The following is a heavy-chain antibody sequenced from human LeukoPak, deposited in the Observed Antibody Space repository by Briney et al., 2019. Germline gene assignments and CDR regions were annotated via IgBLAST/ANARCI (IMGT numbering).Heavy chain of an antibody. D-gene: IGHD3-3*01. Sequence: PSETLSLTCAVYGGSFSGYYWSWIRQPPGKGLEWIGEINHSGSTNYNPSLKSRVTISVDTSKNQFSLKLSSVTAADTAVYYCARGNYDFWSGSPIPVDYWGQGTLVTVSS. CDR1: GGSFSGYY. J-gene: IGHJ4*02. CDR2: INHSGST. CDR3: ARGNYDFWSGSPIPVDY. V-gene: IGHV4-34*01.